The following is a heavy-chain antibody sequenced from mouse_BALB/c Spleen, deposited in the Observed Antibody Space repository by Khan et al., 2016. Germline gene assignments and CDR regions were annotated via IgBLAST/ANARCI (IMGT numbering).Heavy chain of an antibody. CDR2: INPGSNYT. CDR1: GYTFTRFW. V-gene: IGHV1-7*01. CDR3: SSGGYGNYLYQAMDY. Sequence: QVQLQQSGAELAKPGASVKMSCKASGYTFTRFWMHWVKQRPGQGLEWIGYINPGSNYTDYNQNFKDKATLTADKSSSTAYMLLSSLTSEDSAVYFCSSGGYGNYLYQAMDYWGQGISVTVSS. J-gene: IGHJ4*01. D-gene: IGHD2-1*01.